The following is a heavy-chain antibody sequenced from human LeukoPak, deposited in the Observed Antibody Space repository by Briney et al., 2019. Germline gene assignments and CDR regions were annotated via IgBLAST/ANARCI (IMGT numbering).Heavy chain of an antibody. J-gene: IGHJ6*03. Sequence: GGSLRLSCTASGFTLTTYSMNWVRQAPGKGLEWVSGINWNGGSTGYADSVKGRFTISRDNAKNSLYLQMNSLRAEDTALYYCARDPVSSGWYSGPYYYYYYMDVWGKGTTVTVSS. CDR2: INWNGGST. D-gene: IGHD6-19*01. CDR1: GFTLTTYS. CDR3: ARDPVSSGWYSGPYYYYYYMDV. V-gene: IGHV3-20*04.